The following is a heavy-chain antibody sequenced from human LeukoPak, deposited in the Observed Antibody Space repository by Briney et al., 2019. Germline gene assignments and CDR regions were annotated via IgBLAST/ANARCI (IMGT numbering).Heavy chain of an antibody. CDR2: ITFSGGTT. J-gene: IGHJ5*02. V-gene: IGHV3-23*01. CDR1: GFPISTYT. Sequence: GGSLRLSCVVSGFPISTYTTTWVRQTPEKGVEWVSSITFSGGTTYYADSVRGRFTISRDDSENTLYLQMTSLRVEDTAVYYCARAQGTTNGLLDTWGQGVLVTVSS. D-gene: IGHD5-24*01. CDR3: ARAQGTTNGLLDT.